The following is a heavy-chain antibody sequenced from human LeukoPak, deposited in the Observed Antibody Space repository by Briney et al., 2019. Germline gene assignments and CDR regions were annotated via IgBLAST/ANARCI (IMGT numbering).Heavy chain of an antibody. V-gene: IGHV1-69*06. J-gene: IGHJ6*03. D-gene: IGHD3-10*01. Sequence: SVKVSCKASGYTLTIYYIHWVRQAPGQGLEWMGGIIPIFGSTNYAQKFQGRVTITADKSTTTVYMELRSLRSEDTAVYYCARPRFPYYRLSGPDYYYMDVWGKGATVTVSS. CDR1: GYTLTIYY. CDR2: IIPIFGST. CDR3: ARPRFPYYRLSGPDYYYMDV.